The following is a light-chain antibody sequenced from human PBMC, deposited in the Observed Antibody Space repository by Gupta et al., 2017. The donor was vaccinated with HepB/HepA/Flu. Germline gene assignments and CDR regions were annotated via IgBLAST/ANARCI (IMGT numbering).Light chain of an antibody. J-gene: IGLJ1*01. Sequence: QSALTQPASVSASPGQSITISCTGTSSDVGGYNYVSWYQQHPDKAPKLMIYDVSNRPSGVSNRFSGSKSGNTASLTISGLQAEDEADYYCSSYTSSTWVFGTGTKVTVL. CDR1: SSDVGGYNY. CDR2: DVS. V-gene: IGLV2-14*03. CDR3: SSYTSSTWV.